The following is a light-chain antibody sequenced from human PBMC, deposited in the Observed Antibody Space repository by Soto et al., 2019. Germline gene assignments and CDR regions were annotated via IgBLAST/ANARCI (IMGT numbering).Light chain of an antibody. CDR3: AAWDDSLNARV. Sequence: QSVLTQPPSASGTPGQRVTISCSGSGSDIGSNTVNWYQQLPGTAPKLLIYSNNQWPSGVPDRFSGSKSGTSASLAISGLQSEDEADYYCAAWDDSLNARVFGGGTKLTVL. CDR2: SNN. J-gene: IGLJ3*02. CDR1: GSDIGSNT. V-gene: IGLV1-44*01.